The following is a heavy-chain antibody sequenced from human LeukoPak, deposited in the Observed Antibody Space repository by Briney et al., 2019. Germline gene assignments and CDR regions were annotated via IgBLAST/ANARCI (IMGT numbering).Heavy chain of an antibody. CDR2: INHSGST. CDR1: GGSFSGYY. V-gene: IGHV4-34*01. J-gene: IGHJ6*02. CDR3: ARGEPGYYYYYGMDV. D-gene: IGHD1-1*01. Sequence: PSETLSLTCAVYGGSFSGYYWSWIRQPPGKGLEWIGEINHSGSTNYNPSLKSRVTISVDTSKNQFSLKLSSVTAVDTAVYYCARGEPGYYYYYGMDVWGQGTTVTVSS.